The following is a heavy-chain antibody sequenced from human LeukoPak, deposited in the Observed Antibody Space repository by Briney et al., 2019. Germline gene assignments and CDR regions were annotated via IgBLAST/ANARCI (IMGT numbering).Heavy chain of an antibody. J-gene: IGHJ4*02. CDR2: IYTSGST. CDR1: GGSISSGSYY. CDR3: ARDLAYGDYAYYFDY. Sequence: PSQTLSLTCTVSGGSISSGSYYWSWIRQPAGKGLEWIGRIYTSGSTNYNPSLKSRVTISVDTSKNQFSLKQSSVTAADTAVYYCARDLAYGDYAYYFDYWGQGTLVTVSS. D-gene: IGHD4-17*01. V-gene: IGHV4-61*02.